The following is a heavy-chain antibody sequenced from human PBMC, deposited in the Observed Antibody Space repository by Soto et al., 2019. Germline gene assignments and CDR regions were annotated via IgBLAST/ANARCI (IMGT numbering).Heavy chain of an antibody. V-gene: IGHV3-23*01. J-gene: IGHJ6*02. CDR3: ARDAEYCSGGSCYSWVHYYYGMDA. CDR1: GFTFSSYA. Sequence: GGSLRLSCAAFGFTFSSYAMSWVRQAPGKGLEWVSAISSDGSSTSYADSVKGRFTISRDNAKNTLYLQMNSLRAEDTAVYYCARDAEYCSGGSCYSWVHYYYGMDAWGQGTTVTVSS. CDR2: ISSDGSST. D-gene: IGHD2-15*01.